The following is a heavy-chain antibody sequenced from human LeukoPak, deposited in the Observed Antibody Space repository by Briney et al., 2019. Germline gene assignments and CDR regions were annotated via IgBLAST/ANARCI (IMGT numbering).Heavy chain of an antibody. CDR3: ARGNGGRGNEKSGDVLDY. V-gene: IGHV7-4-1*02. CDR1: GGTFSSYA. D-gene: IGHD4-23*01. CDR2: INTNTGNP. Sequence: GASVKVSCKASGGTFSSYAISWVRQAPGQGLEWMGWINTNTGNPTYAQGFTGRFVFSLDTSVSTAYLQISSLKAEDTAVYYCARGNGGRGNEKSGDVLDYWGQGTLVTVSS. J-gene: IGHJ4*02.